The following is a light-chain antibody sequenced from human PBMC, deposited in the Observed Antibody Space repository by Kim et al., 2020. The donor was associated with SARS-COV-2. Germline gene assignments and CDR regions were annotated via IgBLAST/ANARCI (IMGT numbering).Light chain of an antibody. V-gene: IGKV3-15*01. CDR3: KRSRNWPPT. CDR1: QNIWTS. Sequence: EIVMTQSPATLSVSPGESATLSCRASQNIWTSVAWYQQRGGQAPRLLIVDASTRTNGAPARFSGSGSGTEFTLTITSLQPEDSAVYYCKRSRNWPPTFGQGTKLEI. J-gene: IGKJ2*01. CDR2: DAS.